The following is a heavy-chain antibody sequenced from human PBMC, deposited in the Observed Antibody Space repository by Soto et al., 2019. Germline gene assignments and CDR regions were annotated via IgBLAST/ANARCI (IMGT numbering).Heavy chain of an antibody. V-gene: IGHV4-39*01. Sequence: PSETLSLTCSVSDDSINSDKYYWGWIRQPPGKGLEWIGSIYYRGNAYYNPSVQTRVTISLDKSKSQFSLKLNSVTAADSAVYFCARLEGLATISYYFDFWGPGALVTVSS. J-gene: IGHJ4*02. CDR1: DDSINSDKYY. D-gene: IGHD3-9*01. CDR2: IYYRGNA. CDR3: ARLEGLATISYYFDF.